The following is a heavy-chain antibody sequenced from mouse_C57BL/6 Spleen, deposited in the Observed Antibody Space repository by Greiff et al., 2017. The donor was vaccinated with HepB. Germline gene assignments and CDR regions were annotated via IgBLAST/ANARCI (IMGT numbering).Heavy chain of an antibody. V-gene: IGHV1-82*01. CDR3: AKGTSGAMDY. Sequence: VMLVESGPELVKPGASVKISCKASGYAFSSSWMNWVKQRPGKGLEWIGRIYPGDGDTNYNGKFKGKATLTADKSSSTAYMQLSSLTSEDSAVYFCAKGTSGAMDYWGQGTSVTVSS. CDR2: IYPGDGDT. CDR1: GYAFSSSW. J-gene: IGHJ4*01. D-gene: IGHD2-14*01.